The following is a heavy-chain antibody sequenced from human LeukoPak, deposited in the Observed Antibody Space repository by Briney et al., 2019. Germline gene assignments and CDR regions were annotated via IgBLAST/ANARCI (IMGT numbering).Heavy chain of an antibody. J-gene: IGHJ6*04. CDR2: ISSSNSYI. V-gene: IGHV3-21*01. Sequence: GGSLRLPCAASGFTFSSYEMNWVRQAPGKGLEWVSSISSSNSYIYYADSVKGRFTISRDNAENSLYLQMNSLRAEDTAVYYCARDVRYSGSLGVWGKGTTVTVSS. CDR1: GFTFSSYE. D-gene: IGHD6-13*01. CDR3: ARDVRYSGSLGV.